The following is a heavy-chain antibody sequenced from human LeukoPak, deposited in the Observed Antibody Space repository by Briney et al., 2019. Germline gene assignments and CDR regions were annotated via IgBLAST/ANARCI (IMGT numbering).Heavy chain of an antibody. CDR1: GFTVSSNY. CDR2: ISGGGGST. Sequence: GGSLRLSCAASGFTVSSNYMSWVRQAPGKGLEWVSVISGGGGSTSYADSVKGRFTISRDNSKNTLYLHMNSLRAEDTAVYYCAKDSAYSGGPFAGGFDHWGQGTLVTVSA. CDR3: AKDSAYSGGPFAGGFDH. J-gene: IGHJ4*02. D-gene: IGHD5-18*01. V-gene: IGHV3-23*01.